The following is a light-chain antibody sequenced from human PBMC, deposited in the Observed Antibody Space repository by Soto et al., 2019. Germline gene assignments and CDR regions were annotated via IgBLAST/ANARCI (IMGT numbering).Light chain of an antibody. CDR3: QHYDGDSST. V-gene: IGKV1-5*03. J-gene: IGKJ2*01. CDR1: QSINNW. CDR2: EAS. Sequence: DIQMTQSPSTLSASVGDRVTITCRASQSINNWLAWYQQKPGKAPKLLIYEASSLLSGVPSRFSGSGSGPEFTLPLSSLQPDAFADYYCQHYDGDSSTFGQGTKPDI.